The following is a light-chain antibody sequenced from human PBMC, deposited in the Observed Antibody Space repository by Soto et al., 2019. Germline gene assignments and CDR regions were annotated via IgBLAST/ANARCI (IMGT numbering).Light chain of an antibody. V-gene: IGKV1-39*01. J-gene: IGKJ4*01. CDR2: AAS. Sequence: QVTQAPSSLSASVGDRVTITCRTSQNINIFLNWYQQKPGRAPMVVISAASNLESGVPSRFSGRGSGTEFTLTISNLQPGDSALYFCQESYSTPLAFGGGTKVDIK. CDR3: QESYSTPLA. CDR1: QNINIF.